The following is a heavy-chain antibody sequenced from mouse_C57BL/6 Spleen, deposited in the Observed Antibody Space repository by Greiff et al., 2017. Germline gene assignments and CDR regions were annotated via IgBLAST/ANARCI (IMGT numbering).Heavy chain of an antibody. V-gene: IGHV5-17*01. J-gene: IGHJ3*01. CDR3: ARDHYSNYGFAY. CDR1: GFTFSDYG. Sequence: EVMLVESGGGLVKPGGSLKLSCAASGFTFSDYGMHWVRQAPEKGLEWVAYISSGSSTIYYADTVKGRFTISRDNAKDTLFLHMTSLRSEDTAMYYCARDHYSNYGFAYWGQGTLVTVSA. D-gene: IGHD2-5*01. CDR2: ISSGSSTI.